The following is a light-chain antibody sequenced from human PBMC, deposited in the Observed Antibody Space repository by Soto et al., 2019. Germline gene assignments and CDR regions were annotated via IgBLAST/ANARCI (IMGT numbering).Light chain of an antibody. CDR2: GIS. Sequence: VMTQSPLSLPVTHGQPASISCRAIHTISSSYLAWYQQKPGQAPRLLMYGISRRATGTPDRFSGSGSGTDFTLTITRLEPEDFAVYYCQQYVTSSPRTFGQGSMVDI. CDR1: HTISSSY. CDR3: QQYVTSSPRT. J-gene: IGKJ1*01. V-gene: IGKV3-20*01.